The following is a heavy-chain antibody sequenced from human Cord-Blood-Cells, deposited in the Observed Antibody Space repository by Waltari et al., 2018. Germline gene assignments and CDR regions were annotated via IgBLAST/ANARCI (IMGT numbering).Heavy chain of an antibody. CDR2: IYYSGST. D-gene: IGHD5-18*01. CDR1: GGSISSGAYY. CDR3: ARDGDTAMAYWYFDL. Sequence: QVQLQESGPGLVTPSQTLSLTCTVSGGSISSGAYYWSWIRQPPGKGLEWIGYIYYSGSTYYNPSLKSRVTISVDTSKNQFSLKLSSVTTADTAVYYCARDGDTAMAYWYFDLWGRGTLVTVSS. J-gene: IGHJ2*01. V-gene: IGHV4-30-4*08.